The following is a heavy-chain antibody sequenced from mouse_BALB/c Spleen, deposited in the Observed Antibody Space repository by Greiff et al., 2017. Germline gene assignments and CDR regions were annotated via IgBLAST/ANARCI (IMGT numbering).Heavy chain of an antibody. CDR2: IRLKSNNYAT. D-gene: IGHD4-1*02. V-gene: IGHV6-6*02. CDR1: GFTFSNYW. J-gene: IGHJ3*01. CDR3: STGTVPFAY. Sequence: EVKLMESGGGLVQPGGSMKLSCVASGFTFSNYWMNWVRQSPEKGLEWVAEIRLKSNNYATHYAESVKGRFTISRDDSKSSVYLQMNNLRAEDTGIYYCSTGTVPFAYWGQGTLVTVSA.